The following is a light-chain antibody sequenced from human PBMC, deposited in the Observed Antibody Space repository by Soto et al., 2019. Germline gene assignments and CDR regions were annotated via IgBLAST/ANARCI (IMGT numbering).Light chain of an antibody. J-gene: IGKJ1*01. CDR2: DAS. V-gene: IGKV3-11*01. CDR1: QGVSSY. CDR3: QQRSNWWT. Sequence: EIVLTQSPATLSLSPGERATPSCRASQGVSSYLAWYQQKPGQAPRLLIYDASNRATGIPARFSGNGSGTDFTLTISSLEPEDFAVYYCQQRSNWWTFGQGTKVDIK.